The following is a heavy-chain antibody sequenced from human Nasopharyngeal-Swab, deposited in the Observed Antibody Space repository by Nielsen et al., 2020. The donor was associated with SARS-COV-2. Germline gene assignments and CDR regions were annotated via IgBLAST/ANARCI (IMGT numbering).Heavy chain of an antibody. V-gene: IGHV4-30-4*01. CDR3: ARGKTTIITQYYLEN. Sequence: SETLSLTCTVSGGSISSSAHYWSWLRQTPGKGLEWLGFIYYKGNTYYNPSVKSRLTTSLDTSKNQFSLSLSSVTAADTAVYYCARGKTTIITQYYLENWGQGTLVTVSS. CDR1: GGSISSSAHY. J-gene: IGHJ4*02. D-gene: IGHD4-11*01. CDR2: IYYKGNT.